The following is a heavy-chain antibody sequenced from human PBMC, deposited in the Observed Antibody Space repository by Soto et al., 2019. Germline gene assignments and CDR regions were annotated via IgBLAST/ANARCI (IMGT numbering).Heavy chain of an antibody. Sequence: PSETLSLTCTVSGGSISNSDYYWGWIRQSPGKGLEWFGSIYYSGTNFYDPSLRSRLSISADTSKNQFSQRLNSVTATDTAVYYCARQAPGTPWSDFDYWSQGTLVTVSS. J-gene: IGHJ4*02. V-gene: IGHV4-39*01. D-gene: IGHD1-7*01. CDR3: ARQAPGTPWSDFDY. CDR1: GGSISNSDYY. CDR2: IYYSGTN.